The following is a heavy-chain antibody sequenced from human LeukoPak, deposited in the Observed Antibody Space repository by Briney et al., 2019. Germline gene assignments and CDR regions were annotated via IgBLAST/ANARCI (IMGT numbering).Heavy chain of an antibody. CDR3: AKDTRILLYGYFDY. V-gene: IGHV3-30*18. J-gene: IGHJ4*02. Sequence: GGSLRLSCAASGFTFSSYDMHWVRQAPGKGLEWVAVISYDGSNKYYAASVKGRFTISRDNSKNTLYLQMNSLRAEDTAVYYCAKDTRILLYGYFDYWGQGTLVTVSS. CDR2: ISYDGSNK. D-gene: IGHD4-17*01. CDR1: GFTFSSYD.